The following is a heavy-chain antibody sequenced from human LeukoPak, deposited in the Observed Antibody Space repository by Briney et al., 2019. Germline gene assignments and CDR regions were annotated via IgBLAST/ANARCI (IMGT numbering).Heavy chain of an antibody. CDR2: ISYDGSNK. CDR1: GFTFSSYA. J-gene: IGHJ2*01. CDR3: AKEPTFGTWFFDL. Sequence: PGGSLRLSCAASGFTFSSYAMHWVRQAPGKGLEWVAVISYDGSNKYYADSVKGRFTISRDNSKNTLYLQMSSLRVEDTAVYYCAKEPTFGTWFFDLWGRGTLVSVSS. D-gene: IGHD3-3*01. V-gene: IGHV3-30-3*01.